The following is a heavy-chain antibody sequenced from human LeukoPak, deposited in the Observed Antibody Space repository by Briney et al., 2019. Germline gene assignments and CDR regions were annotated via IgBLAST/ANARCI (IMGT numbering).Heavy chain of an antibody. CDR1: GFTLSTFS. CDR2: ISISSSTI. Sequence: GGSLRLSCAASGFTLSTFSMNWVRQAPGKGLEWVSYISISSSTIYYADSVKGRFTISRDNAKNSLYLQMNSLRAEDTAVYYCAREPLDYWGQGTLVTVSS. J-gene: IGHJ4*02. CDR3: AREPLDY. V-gene: IGHV3-48*01.